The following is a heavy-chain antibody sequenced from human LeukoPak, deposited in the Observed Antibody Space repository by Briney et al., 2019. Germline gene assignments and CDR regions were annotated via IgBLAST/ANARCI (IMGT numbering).Heavy chain of an antibody. CDR1: GGTFSSYA. D-gene: IGHD3-3*01. J-gene: IGHJ3*02. CDR3: AREWGYDFWSGYYTNASDI. CDR2: IIPIFGTA. Sequence: SVKVSCKASGGTFSSYAISWVRQAPGQGLEWMGGIIPIFGTANYAQKFQGRVTITADESTSTAYMELSSLRSEDTAVYYCAREWGYDFWSGYYTNASDIWGQGTMVTVSS. V-gene: IGHV1-69*01.